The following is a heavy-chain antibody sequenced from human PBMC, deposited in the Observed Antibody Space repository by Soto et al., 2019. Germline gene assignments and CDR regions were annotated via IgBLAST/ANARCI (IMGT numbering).Heavy chain of an antibody. CDR1: GFTFSNAW. V-gene: IGHV3-15*07. CDR2: IKSKTDGGTT. J-gene: IGHJ5*02. CDR3: TLVPAATPNWFDP. D-gene: IGHD2-2*01. Sequence: GGSLRLSCAASGFTFSNAWMNWVRQAPGKGLEWVGRIKSKTDGGTTDYAAPVKGRFTISRDDSKNTLYLQMNSLKTEDTAVPQKTLVPAATPNWFDPWGQGTLVTVSS.